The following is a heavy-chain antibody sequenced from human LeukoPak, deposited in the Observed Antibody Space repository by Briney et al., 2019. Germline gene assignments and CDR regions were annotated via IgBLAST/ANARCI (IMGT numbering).Heavy chain of an antibody. V-gene: IGHV3-74*01. CDR3: IRDFRSADL. J-gene: IGHJ5*02. Sequence: GGSLRLSCVASGFTFSNYWMHWVRQPPGKGLVWVSRIYVDGRTTNYADSVKGRFTISRDNAKNAVYLEMNSLSVEDTATYYCIRDFRSADLWGQGTLVTVTS. CDR2: IYVDGRTT. CDR1: GFTFSNYW.